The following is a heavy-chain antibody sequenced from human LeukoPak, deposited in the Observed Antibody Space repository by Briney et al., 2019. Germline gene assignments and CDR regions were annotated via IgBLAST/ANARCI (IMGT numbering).Heavy chain of an antibody. Sequence: GGSLRLSCAASGFTFSSYWMSWVRQAPGKGLEWVANIKQDGSGEYYVDSVKGRFTISRDDAKNSLYLQMNSLRAEDTAVYFCVRVRAAAFEYWGQGTLVTVSS. J-gene: IGHJ4*02. V-gene: IGHV3-7*01. CDR1: GFTFSSYW. CDR3: VRVRAAAFEY. CDR2: IKQDGSGE. D-gene: IGHD6-13*01.